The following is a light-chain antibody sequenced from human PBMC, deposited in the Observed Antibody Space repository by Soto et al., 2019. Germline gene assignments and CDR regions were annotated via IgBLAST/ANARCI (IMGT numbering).Light chain of an antibody. J-gene: IGKJ3*01. CDR3: FGKDNPSRFT. CDR2: DAS. V-gene: IGKV1-33*01. CDR1: QDISNY. Sequence: DIQMTQSPSSLSASVGDRVTITCQASQDISNYLNWYQQKPGKAPKLLIYDASNLETGVPSRFRRSGSGTDFTFTISSLQPEDIGTYLCFGKDNPSRFTFGPGTKVDIK.